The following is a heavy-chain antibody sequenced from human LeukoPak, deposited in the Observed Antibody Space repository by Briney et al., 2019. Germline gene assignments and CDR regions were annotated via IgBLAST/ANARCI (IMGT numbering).Heavy chain of an antibody. Sequence: GGSLRLSCAASGFTFSSYAMHWVRQAPGKGLEWVAVISYDGSNKYYADSVKGRFTISRDNSKNTLYLQMNSLRAEDTAVYYCAGPRRPAAIPRSYYMDVWGKGTTVTVSS. J-gene: IGHJ6*03. V-gene: IGHV3-30*01. D-gene: IGHD2-2*01. CDR2: ISYDGSNK. CDR3: AGPRRPAAIPRSYYMDV. CDR1: GFTFSSYA.